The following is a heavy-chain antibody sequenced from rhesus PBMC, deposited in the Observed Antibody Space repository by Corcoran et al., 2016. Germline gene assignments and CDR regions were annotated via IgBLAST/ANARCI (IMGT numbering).Heavy chain of an antibody. CDR2: LNSGGGST. CDR1: GFTFSSYG. CDR3: AKPYCTSTTCYARYFDY. V-gene: IGHV3S5*01. Sequence: EVQLVETGGGLVQPGGSLKLSCAASGFTFSSYGMSWVRQAPGKGLEWVSALNSGGGSTYYADSVKCRFTIARSNSKNPLSLPMTSLRAEDTAVYYCAKPYCTSTTCYARYFDYWGQGVLVTVSS. J-gene: IGHJ4*01. D-gene: IGHD2-2*01.